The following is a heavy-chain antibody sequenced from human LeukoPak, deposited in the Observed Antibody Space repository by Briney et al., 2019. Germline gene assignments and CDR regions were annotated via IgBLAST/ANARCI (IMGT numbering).Heavy chain of an antibody. CDR3: AKLIVGATSVRDY. CDR2: ISGSGGST. CDR1: GFTFSSYA. J-gene: IGHJ4*02. V-gene: IGHV3-23*01. Sequence: PGGSLRLSCAAYGFTFSSYAMSWVRQAPGKGLEGVSAISGSGGSTYYADSVKGRFTISRDNSKNTLYLQMNSLRAEDTAVYYCAKLIVGATSVRDYWGQGTLVTVSS. D-gene: IGHD1-26*01.